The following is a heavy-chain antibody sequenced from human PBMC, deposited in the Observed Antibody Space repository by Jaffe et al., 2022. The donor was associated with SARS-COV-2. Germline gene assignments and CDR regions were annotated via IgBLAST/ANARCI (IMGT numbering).Heavy chain of an antibody. CDR2: VSAYNGDT. CDR1: GYPFTSFG. J-gene: IGHJ6*03. V-gene: IGHV1-18*01. Sequence: QVQLVQSGGEVKEPGASVKVSCKASGYPFTSFGISWVRQAPGQGLEWMGWVSAYNGDTNYAQKLQGRVTLTTDTSTSTAYMELRSLRSDDTAVYYCARVLCGSYGCSYYYYYMDVWGKGTTVTVSS. D-gene: IGHD5-18*01. CDR3: ARVLCGSYGCSYYYYYMDV.